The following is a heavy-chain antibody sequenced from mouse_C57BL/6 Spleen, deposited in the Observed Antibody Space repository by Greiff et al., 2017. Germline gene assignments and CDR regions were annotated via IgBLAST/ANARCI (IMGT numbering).Heavy chain of an antibody. CDR3: ARGGYGSSYGYFDV. Sequence: QVHVKQSGPGLVQPSQSLSITCTVSGFSLTSYGVHWVRQSPGKGLEWLGVIWSGGSTDYNAAFISRLSLSKDNSKSQVFFKMNSLQADDTAIYYCARGGYGSSYGYFDVWGTGTTVTVSS. CDR2: IWSGGST. CDR1: GFSLTSYG. J-gene: IGHJ1*03. D-gene: IGHD1-1*01. V-gene: IGHV2-2*01.